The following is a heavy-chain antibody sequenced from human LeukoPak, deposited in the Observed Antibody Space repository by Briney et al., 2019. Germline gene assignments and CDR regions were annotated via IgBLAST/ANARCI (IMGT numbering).Heavy chain of an antibody. D-gene: IGHD1-26*01. CDR1: GYTFTGYY. CDR3: ARVKPVIEWERPILDY. V-gene: IGHV1-2*02. CDR2: INPNSGGT. J-gene: IGHJ4*02. Sequence: ASVKVSCKASGYTFTGYYMHWVRQAPGQGLEWMGWINPNSGGTNYAQKFQGRVTMTRDTSISTACMELSRLRSDDTAVYYCARVKPVIEWERPILDYWGQGTLVTVSS.